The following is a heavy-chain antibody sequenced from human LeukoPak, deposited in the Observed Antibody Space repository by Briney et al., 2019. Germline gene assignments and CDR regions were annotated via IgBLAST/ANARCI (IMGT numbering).Heavy chain of an antibody. CDR1: GGSISSYY. J-gene: IGHJ4*02. V-gene: IGHV4-59*08. CDR2: ISDIGSI. D-gene: IGHD2-8*02. Sequence: PSETLSLTCTVSGGSISSYYWSWIRRPPGKGLEWIAYISDIGSINYNPSLKSRVTISLGTSKNQFSLKLSSVTAADTAVYYCAGHHPRNTVDFWGQGTLVTVSS. CDR3: AGHHPRNTVDF.